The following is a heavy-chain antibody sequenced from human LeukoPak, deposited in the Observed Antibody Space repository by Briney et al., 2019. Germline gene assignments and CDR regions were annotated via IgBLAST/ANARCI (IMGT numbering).Heavy chain of an antibody. D-gene: IGHD6-13*01. CDR2: IYTSGST. CDR3: ASGGYTPRDYYYYYMDV. CDR1: GGSISSGSYY. Sequence: PSETLSLTCTVSGGSISSGSYYWSWIRQPAGKGLEWIGRIYTSGSTNYNPSLKSRVTISVDTSKNHFSLKLSSVTAADTAVYYCASGGYTPRDYYYYYMDVWGKGTTVTISS. J-gene: IGHJ6*03. V-gene: IGHV4-61*02.